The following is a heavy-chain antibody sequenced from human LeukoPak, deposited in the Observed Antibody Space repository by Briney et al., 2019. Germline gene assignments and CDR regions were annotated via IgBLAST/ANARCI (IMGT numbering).Heavy chain of an antibody. V-gene: IGHV3-21*04. J-gene: IGHJ4*02. CDR3: AKRGLRLGELSTDFDY. D-gene: IGHD3-16*02. CDR2: ISSSSSYI. Sequence: GGSLRLSCAASGFTFSSCSMNWVRQAPGKGLEWVSSISSSSSYIYYADSVKGRFTISRDNAKNSLYLQMNSLRAEDTAVYYCAKRGLRLGELSTDFDYWGQGTLVTVSS. CDR1: GFTFSSCS.